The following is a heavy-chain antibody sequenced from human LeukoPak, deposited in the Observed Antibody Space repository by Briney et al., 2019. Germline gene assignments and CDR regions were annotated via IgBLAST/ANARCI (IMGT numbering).Heavy chain of an antibody. V-gene: IGHV4-4*07. Sequence: PSETLSLTCTVSTVSTGSMSRVFRTWLRQPAGKGLEWIGRSYGVQRYYNPSLESQVHISVDTSKNQFSLKLSSVTAADTAVYYCARSDYDFWSGYYIPHFDYWGQGTLVTVCS. J-gene: IGHJ4*02. CDR1: TVSTGSMSRVF. D-gene: IGHD3-3*01. CDR2: SYGVQR. CDR3: ARSDYDFWSGYYIPHFDY.